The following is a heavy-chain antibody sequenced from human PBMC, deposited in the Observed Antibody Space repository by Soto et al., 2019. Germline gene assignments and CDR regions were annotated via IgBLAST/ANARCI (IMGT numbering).Heavy chain of an antibody. J-gene: IGHJ6*02. CDR2: ISAYNGNT. CDR1: GYTFTSYG. D-gene: IGHD3-3*01. V-gene: IGHV1-18*01. Sequence: ASVKVSCKASGYTFTSYGISWVRQAPGQGLEWMGWISAYNGNTNYAQKLQGRVTMTTDTSTSTAYMELRSLRSDDTAVYYCARDLYVSYDFWSGYYRDLPRDYYYYYGMDVWGQGTTVTVSS. CDR3: ARDLYVSYDFWSGYYRDLPRDYYYYYGMDV.